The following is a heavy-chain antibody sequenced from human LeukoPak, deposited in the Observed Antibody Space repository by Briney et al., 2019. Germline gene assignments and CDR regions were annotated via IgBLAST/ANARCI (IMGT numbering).Heavy chain of an antibody. V-gene: IGHV4-59*01. CDR1: GGSISRYY. CDR2: IYYSGST. D-gene: IGHD3-22*01. J-gene: IGHJ4*02. Sequence: SETLSLTCTVSGGSISRYYWNWIRQPPGKGLEWIGYIYYSGSTNYNPSLKSRVTISVDTSKNQFSLKLSSVTAADTAVYCCARGYYDSSSYSYPFDYWGQGTLVTVSS. CDR3: ARGYYDSSSYSYPFDY.